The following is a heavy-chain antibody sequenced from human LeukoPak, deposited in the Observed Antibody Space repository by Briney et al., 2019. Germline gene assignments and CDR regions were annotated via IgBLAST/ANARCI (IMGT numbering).Heavy chain of an antibody. Sequence: SETLSLTCTVSGGSISSSSYYWGWIRQPPGKGLEWIGSIYYSGSTCYNPSLKSRVTISVDTSKNQFSLKVTSVTAADTAMYYCTKREGPMSGSYDYFDPWGQGTLVTVS. V-gene: IGHV4-39*07. D-gene: IGHD1-26*01. J-gene: IGHJ5*02. CDR3: TKREGPMSGSYDYFDP. CDR2: IYYSGST. CDR1: GGSISSSSYY.